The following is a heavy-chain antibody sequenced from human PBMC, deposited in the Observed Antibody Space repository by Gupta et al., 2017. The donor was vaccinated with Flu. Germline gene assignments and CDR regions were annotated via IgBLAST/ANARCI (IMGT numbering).Heavy chain of an antibody. CDR3: ATQLWNTDY. V-gene: IGHV3-23*05. Sequence: EVKLLESGGGLVQPGGSLRLSCVVSGLPFDNYGMSWVRQAPGTGLQWVSAINFDGTNRHYADSVLGRFTISRDNSKNTLYLDMHSLRADDTAVYYCATQLWNTDYWGQGTLVTVSS. CDR1: GLPFDNYG. J-gene: IGHJ4*02. D-gene: IGHD1/OR15-1a*01. CDR2: INFDGTNR.